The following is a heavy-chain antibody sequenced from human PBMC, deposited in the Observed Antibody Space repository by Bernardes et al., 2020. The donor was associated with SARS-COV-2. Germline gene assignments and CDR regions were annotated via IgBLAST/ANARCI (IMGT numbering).Heavy chain of an antibody. V-gene: IGHV4-39*01. CDR1: GGSIRSSSYY. Sequence: SGTLTLTCTVSGGSIRSSSYYWGWIRQPPGKGLEWIGSIYYRGRTYYKPSLKSRVTISVDTSKNQFSLKLSSVTAADTAVYYCARHLFSGSGWYPSWFDPWGQGTLVTVSS. D-gene: IGHD6-19*01. CDR3: ARHLFSGSGWYPSWFDP. J-gene: IGHJ5*02. CDR2: IYYRGRT.